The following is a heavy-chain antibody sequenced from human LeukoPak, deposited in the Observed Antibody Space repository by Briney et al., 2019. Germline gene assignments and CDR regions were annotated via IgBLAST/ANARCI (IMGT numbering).Heavy chain of an antibody. J-gene: IGHJ4*02. Sequence: GGSMRLSCSASGFTFSSYAMHWVRQAPGKGLEYVSAISSNGGSTYYADSVKGRFTISRDNSKNTLYLQMSSLRDEDKAVYYCVKGWEVAAAGPAFDYWGQGTLVTVPS. V-gene: IGHV3-64D*06. CDR3: VKGWEVAAAGPAFDY. CDR2: ISSNGGST. D-gene: IGHD6-13*01. CDR1: GFTFSSYA.